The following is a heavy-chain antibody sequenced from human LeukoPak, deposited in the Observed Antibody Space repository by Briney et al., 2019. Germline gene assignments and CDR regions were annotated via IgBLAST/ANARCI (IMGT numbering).Heavy chain of an antibody. V-gene: IGHV3-30*01. CDR3: AREECSSSSCYTFDH. CDR2: ISHDGSNI. J-gene: IGHJ4*02. D-gene: IGHD2-2*02. CDR1: GFTFSIYA. Sequence: GGSLRLSCAASGFTFSIYAMHWVRQAPGKGLEWVAFISHDGSNIYYEDSVKGRLTISRDNSKNTLYLQMNSLRAEDTAVYYCAREECSSSSCYTFDHWGQGTLVTVSS.